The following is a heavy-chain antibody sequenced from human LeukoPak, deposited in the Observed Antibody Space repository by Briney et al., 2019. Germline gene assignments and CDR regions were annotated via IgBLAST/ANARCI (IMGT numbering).Heavy chain of an antibody. CDR3: ARAYGSYYYYGMDV. Sequence: GGSLTLSCAASGFTFSSYGMHWVRQAPGKGREWVAVISYDGNNKYHADSVKGRFTISRDNSKNTLYLQMNSLRAEDTAVYYCARAYGSYYYYGMDVWGQGTTVTVSS. D-gene: IGHD3-10*01. V-gene: IGHV3-30*03. J-gene: IGHJ6*02. CDR1: GFTFSSYG. CDR2: ISYDGNNK.